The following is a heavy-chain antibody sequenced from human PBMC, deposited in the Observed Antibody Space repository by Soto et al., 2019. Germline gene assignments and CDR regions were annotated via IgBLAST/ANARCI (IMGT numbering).Heavy chain of an antibody. CDR3: ARNMDYYYGPGSGNGHGV. V-gene: IGHV1-2*02. D-gene: IGHD3-10*01. CDR1: GYTFTAYY. J-gene: IGHJ6*02. Sequence: QVQLVQSGAEVKEPGDSVRVSCEASGYTFTAYYIHWVRQAPGQGLEWMGWINPKFGDTTYAQDFQGRLTLTRDMSISPVYSDLSRLTSDDTAIYYCARNMDYYYGPGSGNGHGVWGQGTTVNVFS. CDR2: INPKFGDT.